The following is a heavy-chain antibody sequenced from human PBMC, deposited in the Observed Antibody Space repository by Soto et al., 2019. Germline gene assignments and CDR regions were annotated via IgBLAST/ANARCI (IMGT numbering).Heavy chain of an antibody. V-gene: IGHV3-23*01. D-gene: IGHD3-10*01. J-gene: IGHJ4*02. Sequence: EVQLLESGGGLVQPGGSLRVSCAASGFTFSSYAMNWVRQAPGKGLEWVSGISGSGGSTYYADSVKGRFTISRDNSKNTMYLQLNRLRAEDTAVYYCEKVAGLLYFDYRGQGTLVTVSS. CDR3: EKVAGLLYFDY. CDR1: GFTFSSYA. CDR2: ISGSGGST.